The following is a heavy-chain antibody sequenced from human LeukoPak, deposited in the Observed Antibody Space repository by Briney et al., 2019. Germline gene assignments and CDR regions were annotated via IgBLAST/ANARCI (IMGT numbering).Heavy chain of an antibody. D-gene: IGHD3-9*01. V-gene: IGHV1-18*01. J-gene: IGHJ5*02. CDR3: AREGKFYDILAGYSTAANWFDP. CDR2: ISAYNGKT. CDR1: GYTFTTYV. Sequence: ASVKVSCKASGYTFTTYVLSWVRQAPGQGIEWMGWISAYNGKTSYAQKFQGRVTMTTDTSTSTAYMELRSLSSDDTAMYYRAREGKFYDILAGYSTAANWFDPWDQGTLVTVSS.